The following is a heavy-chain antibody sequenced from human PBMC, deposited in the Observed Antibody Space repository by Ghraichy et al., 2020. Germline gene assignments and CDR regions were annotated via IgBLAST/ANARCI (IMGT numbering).Heavy chain of an antibody. CDR3: ASPYHAGGSSWSIY. J-gene: IGHJ4*02. D-gene: IGHD6-13*01. CDR2: ITGRGDT. V-gene: IGHV3-69-1*01. CDR1: GFTYSTYD. Sequence: GGSLRLSCAASGFTYSTYDMNWVRQAPGEGLEWVSSITGRGDTYYADSVKGRLTISRDNAKNSVYLQMNNLRAEDTAVYYCASPYHAGGSSWSIYWGQGTLVTVSS.